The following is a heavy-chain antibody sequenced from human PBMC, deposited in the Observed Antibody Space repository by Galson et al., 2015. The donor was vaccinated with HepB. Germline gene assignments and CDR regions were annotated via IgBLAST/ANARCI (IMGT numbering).Heavy chain of an antibody. Sequence: SVKVSCKASGGTFSSYAISWVRQAPGQGLEWTGRIIPILGIANYAQKFQGRVTITADKSTSTAYMELSSLRSEDTAVYYCARDKGFGEFSHYGMDVWGQGPRSPSP. V-gene: IGHV1-69*04. D-gene: IGHD3-10*01. CDR1: GGTFSSYA. J-gene: IGHJ6*02. CDR3: ARDKGFGEFSHYGMDV. CDR2: IIPILGIA.